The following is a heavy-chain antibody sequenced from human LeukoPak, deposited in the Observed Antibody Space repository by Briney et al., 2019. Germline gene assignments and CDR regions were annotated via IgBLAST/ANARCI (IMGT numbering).Heavy chain of an antibody. V-gene: IGHV4-59*01. CDR1: GGSISSYY. Sequence: SETLSLTCTVSGGSISSYYGSWIRQPPGKGLEWIGYIYYSGSTNYNPSLKSRVTISVDTSKNQFSLKLSSVTAADTAVYYCASFGRGYSYVIPLWGQGTLVTVSS. CDR2: IYYSGST. D-gene: IGHD5-18*01. CDR3: ASFGRGYSYVIPL. J-gene: IGHJ4*02.